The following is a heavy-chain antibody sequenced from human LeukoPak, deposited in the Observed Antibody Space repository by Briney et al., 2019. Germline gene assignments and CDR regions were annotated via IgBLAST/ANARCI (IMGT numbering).Heavy chain of an antibody. J-gene: IGHJ5*02. Sequence: SETLSLTCAVYGGSFSGYYWSWIRQPPGKGLEWIGEINHSGSTNYNPSLKSRVTISVDTSKNQFSLKLSSVTAADPAVYYCARGVRGVTLNWFDPWGQGTLVTVSS. CDR2: INHSGST. CDR1: GGSFSGYY. CDR3: ARGVRGVTLNWFDP. D-gene: IGHD3-10*01. V-gene: IGHV4-34*01.